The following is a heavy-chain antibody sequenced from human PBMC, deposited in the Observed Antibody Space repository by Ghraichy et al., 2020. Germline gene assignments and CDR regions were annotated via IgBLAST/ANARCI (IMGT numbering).Heavy chain of an antibody. CDR2: ISSSSSYI. CDR1: GFTFSSYS. Sequence: GESLNISCAASGFTFSSYSMNWVRQAPGKGLEWVSSISSSSSYIYYADSVKGRFTISRDNAKNSLYLQMNSLRAEDTAMYYCATSGYSYGLYYFDYWGQGTLVTVSS. CDR3: ATSGYSYGLYYFDY. J-gene: IGHJ4*02. D-gene: IGHD5-18*01. V-gene: IGHV3-21*01.